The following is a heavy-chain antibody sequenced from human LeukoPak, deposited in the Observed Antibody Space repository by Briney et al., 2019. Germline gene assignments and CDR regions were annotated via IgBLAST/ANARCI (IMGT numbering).Heavy chain of an antibody. Sequence: ASVTVSCKASGYTFTSYGISWVRQAPGQGLEWMGWISAYNGNTNYAQKLQGRVTMTTDTSTSTAYMELRSLRSDDTAVYYCARAMGSPKTGARVRFDYWGPGTLVTVSS. D-gene: IGHD7-27*01. CDR1: GYTFTSYG. V-gene: IGHV1-18*01. CDR2: ISAYNGNT. J-gene: IGHJ4*02. CDR3: ARAMGSPKTGARVRFDY.